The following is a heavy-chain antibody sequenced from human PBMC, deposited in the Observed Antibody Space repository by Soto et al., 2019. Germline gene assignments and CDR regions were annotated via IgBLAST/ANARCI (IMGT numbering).Heavy chain of an antibody. Sequence: SETLSLTCTVSGEYIRSSSFWWGWLRKPPGKGLEWIGNVYYRGATYYNPSLKSRVTISVDTSKQQFSLKLNSVTAADTAVYYCARIVIATATQFDHWGQGALVTVSS. V-gene: IGHV4-39*01. CDR1: GEYIRSSSFW. CDR3: ARIVIATATQFDH. J-gene: IGHJ4*02. D-gene: IGHD2-21*01. CDR2: VYYRGAT.